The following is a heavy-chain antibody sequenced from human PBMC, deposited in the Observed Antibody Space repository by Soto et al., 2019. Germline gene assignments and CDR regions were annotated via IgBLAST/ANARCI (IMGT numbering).Heavy chain of an antibody. J-gene: IGHJ4*02. D-gene: IGHD5-18*01. V-gene: IGHV3-30-3*01. CDR1: GFTFSSYA. CDR3: ARDVDTAMGYYFDY. Sequence: QPGGSLRLSCAASGFTFSSYAMHWVRQAPGKGLEWVAVISYDGSNKYYADSVKGRFTISRDNSKNTLYLQMNSLRAEDTAVYYCARDVDTAMGYYFDYWGQGTLVTVSS. CDR2: ISYDGSNK.